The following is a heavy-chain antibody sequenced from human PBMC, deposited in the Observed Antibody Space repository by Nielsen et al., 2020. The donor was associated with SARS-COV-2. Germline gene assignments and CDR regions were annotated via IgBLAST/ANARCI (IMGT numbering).Heavy chain of an antibody. D-gene: IGHD2/OR15-2a*01. CDR1: GGPFSGYY. V-gene: IGHV4-34*01. CDR2: INHSGST. CDR3: ARHSIQFYMDV. J-gene: IGHJ6*03. Sequence: SETLSLTCAVYGGPFSGYYWSWIRQPPGKGLEWIGEINHSGSTNYNPSLKSRVTISVDTSKNQFSLKLSSVTAADTAVYYCARHSIQFYMDVWGKGTTVTVSS.